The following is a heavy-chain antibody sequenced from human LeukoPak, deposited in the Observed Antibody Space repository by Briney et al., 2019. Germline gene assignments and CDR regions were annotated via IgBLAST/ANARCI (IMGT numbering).Heavy chain of an antibody. J-gene: IGHJ3*02. Sequence: SETLSLTCTVSGGSISSTNYYWGWIRQPPGKGLEWIGSIYYSGSTYYNPSLKSRVTISVDTSKNQFFLKLSSVTAADTAVYYCARGGDGYNFDAFDIWGQGTMVTVSS. CDR2: IYYSGST. V-gene: IGHV4-39*07. D-gene: IGHD5-24*01. CDR3: ARGGDGYNFDAFDI. CDR1: GGSISSTNYY.